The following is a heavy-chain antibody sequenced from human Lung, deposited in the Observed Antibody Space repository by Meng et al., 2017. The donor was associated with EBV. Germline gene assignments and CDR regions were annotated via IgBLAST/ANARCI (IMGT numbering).Heavy chain of an antibody. CDR3: ARLSGTGWCDP. V-gene: IGHV3-21*02. Sequence: EVQLVESGGGLVNPGESFSLSCAASGFICSNYNINWVRQAPGKGLEWVSSISSGNSYIYYADSVKGRYTISRDNAKNSLSLQMNSLRAEDTAVYYCARLSGTGWCDPWGQGTLVTVSS. CDR2: ISSGNSYI. D-gene: IGHD1-7*01. CDR1: GFICSNYN. J-gene: IGHJ5*02.